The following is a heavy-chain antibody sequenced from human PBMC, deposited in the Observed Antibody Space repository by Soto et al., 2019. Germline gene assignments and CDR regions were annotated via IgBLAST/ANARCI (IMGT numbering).Heavy chain of an antibody. CDR1: GFTFSSYG. CDR2: IWYDGSNK. Sequence: GGSLRLSCAASGFTFSSYGMHWVRQAPGKGLEWVAVIWYDGSNKYYADSVKGRFTISRDNSKNTLYLQMNSLRAEDTAVYYCARGSIAAAGTHYYYGMDVWGQGTTVTVSS. CDR3: ARGSIAAAGTHYYYGMDV. V-gene: IGHV3-33*01. D-gene: IGHD6-13*01. J-gene: IGHJ6*02.